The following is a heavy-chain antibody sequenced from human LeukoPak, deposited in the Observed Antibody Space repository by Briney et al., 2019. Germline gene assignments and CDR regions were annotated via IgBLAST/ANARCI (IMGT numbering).Heavy chain of an antibody. CDR1: GGSISSSSYY. CDR3: ARQWTTVTDY. Sequence: PSETLSLTCTVSGGSISSSSYYWGWIRPPPGKGLEWIGSIYYSGSTYCNPSLKSRVTISVDTSKNQFSLKLSSVTAADTAVYYCARQWTTVTDYWGQGTLVTVSS. V-gene: IGHV4-39*01. D-gene: IGHD4-11*01. J-gene: IGHJ4*02. CDR2: IYYSGST.